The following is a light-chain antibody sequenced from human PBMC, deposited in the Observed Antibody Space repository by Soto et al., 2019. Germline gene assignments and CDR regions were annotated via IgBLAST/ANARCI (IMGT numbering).Light chain of an antibody. J-gene: IGLJ1*01. CDR1: SSDVGGYNY. CDR3: NSYTSSSTLYV. CDR2: EVS. V-gene: IGLV2-14*01. Sequence: QSALTQPASVSGSPGQSITISCTGTSSDVGGYNYVSWYQQHPGKAPKLMIYEVSNRPSGVSNRFSGSKSGNTASLTISGLQAEDEADYYCNSYTSSSTLYVFGTGPKVTVL.